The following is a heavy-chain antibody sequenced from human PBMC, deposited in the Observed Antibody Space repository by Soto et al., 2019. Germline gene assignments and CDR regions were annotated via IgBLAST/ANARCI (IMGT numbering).Heavy chain of an antibody. V-gene: IGHV1-18*04. J-gene: IGHJ5*02. D-gene: IGHD3-22*01. Sequence: DAVKVSCKAYGYKFTTYGISWVRQAPGQGLEWMGWISGYNGNTNYGQKLQGRVTMTTDTSTSTAYMELRSLRSDDTAVYYCVRYYDSSGYSRFDPWGQGTLVIASS. CDR3: VRYYDSSGYSRFDP. CDR1: GYKFTTYG. CDR2: ISGYNGNT.